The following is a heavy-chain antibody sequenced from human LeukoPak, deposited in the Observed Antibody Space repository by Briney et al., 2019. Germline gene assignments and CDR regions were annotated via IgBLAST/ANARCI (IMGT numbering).Heavy chain of an antibody. CDR2: ISWNSGSI. D-gene: IGHD1-26*01. V-gene: IGHV3-9*03. Sequence: GGSLRLSCAASGFTFDDYAMHWVRQAPGKGLEWVSGISWNSGSIGYADSVKGRFTISRDNAKNSLYLQMNSLRAEDMALYYCAKTGGVGATPADYWGQGTLVTVSS. CDR3: AKTGGVGATPADY. CDR1: GFTFDDYA. J-gene: IGHJ4*02.